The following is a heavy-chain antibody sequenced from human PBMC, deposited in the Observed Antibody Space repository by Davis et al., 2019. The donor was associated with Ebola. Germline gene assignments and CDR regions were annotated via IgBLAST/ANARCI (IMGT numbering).Heavy chain of an antibody. J-gene: IGHJ4*02. CDR1: GFTSSSYA. CDR3: AKDRERWLQAPFDY. V-gene: IGHV3-23*01. CDR2: ISGSGDRT. D-gene: IGHD5-24*01. Sequence: PGGSLRLSCAASGFTSSSYAMSWVRQAPGKGLECVSGISGSGDRTYYADSVKGRFTISRDNSKNTLYLQMDSLRAEVTALYYCAKDRERWLQAPFDYWGQGAVVTVSS.